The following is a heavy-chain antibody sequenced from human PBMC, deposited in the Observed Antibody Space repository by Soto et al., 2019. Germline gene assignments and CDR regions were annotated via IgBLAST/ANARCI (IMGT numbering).Heavy chain of an antibody. V-gene: IGHV1-58*02. J-gene: IGHJ6*02. Sequence: SVKVSCKASGFTFTSSAMQWVRQARGQRLEWIGWIVVGSGNTNYAHKLQERVTITRDMSTSTAYMELSSLRSEDTAVYYCAAVECCSTSCWSPYYYYYGMDVWGQGTTVTVSS. CDR2: IVVGSGNT. CDR3: AAVECCSTSCWSPYYYYYGMDV. CDR1: GFTFTSSA. D-gene: IGHD2-2*01.